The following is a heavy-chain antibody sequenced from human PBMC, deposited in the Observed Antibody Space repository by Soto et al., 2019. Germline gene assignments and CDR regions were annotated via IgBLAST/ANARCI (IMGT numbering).Heavy chain of an antibody. CDR1: GGTFSSYA. J-gene: IGHJ4*02. CDR3: ARGTRSYDYSLDF. CDR2: IIPIFGTA. D-gene: IGHD4-4*01. Sequence: SVKVSCKASGGTFSSYAISWVRQAPGQGLEWMGGIIPIFGTANYAQKFQGRVTITADASTSTAYMELSSLRSEDTAVYYCARGTRSYDYSLDFWGQGTLVTVSS. V-gene: IGHV1-69*13.